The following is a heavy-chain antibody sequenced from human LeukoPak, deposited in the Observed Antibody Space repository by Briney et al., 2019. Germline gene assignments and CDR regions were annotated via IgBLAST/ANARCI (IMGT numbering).Heavy chain of an antibody. D-gene: IGHD4-23*01. CDR3: ATSDYGGNSVFDY. V-gene: IGHV4-59*01. J-gene: IGHJ4*02. CDR2: IYYSGST. CDR1: GGSINSYY. Sequence: SETLSLTCTVSGGSINSYYWSWIRQPPGKGLEWIGYIYYSGSTNYNPSLKSRVTISVDTSKNQFSLKLSSVTAADTAVYYCATSDYGGNSVFDYWGQGTLVTVSS.